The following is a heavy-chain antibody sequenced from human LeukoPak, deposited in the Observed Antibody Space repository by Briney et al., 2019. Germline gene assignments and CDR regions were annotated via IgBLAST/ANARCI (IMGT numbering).Heavy chain of an antibody. J-gene: IGHJ4*02. CDR1: GDSMSSGSYY. Sequence: SETLSLTCTVSGDSMSSGSYYWSRIRQHPGKGLEWIGYIFYSGRTYYNPSLKSRLTISIDTSKELFSLNLTSVTAADTAVYYCARSAFTTGRFDYWAQGTLVTVSS. CDR3: ARSAFTTGRFDY. V-gene: IGHV4-31*03. D-gene: IGHD3-10*01. CDR2: IFYSGRT.